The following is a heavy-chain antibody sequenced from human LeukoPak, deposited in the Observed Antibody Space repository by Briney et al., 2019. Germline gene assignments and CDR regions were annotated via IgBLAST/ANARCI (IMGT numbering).Heavy chain of an antibody. J-gene: IGHJ4*02. CDR2: ISNNGRTT. CDR3: VKGSEGYCDCKSDY. Sequence: GGSLRLSCAASGFTFSSYAMSWVRQAPGKGLEYVSAISNNGRTTYYPDSVKGRFTISRDNSKNTLYLQMSSLRAEDTAVYYCVKGSEGYCDCKSDYWGQGTLVTVSS. CDR1: GFTFSSYA. D-gene: IGHD3-22*01. V-gene: IGHV3-64D*09.